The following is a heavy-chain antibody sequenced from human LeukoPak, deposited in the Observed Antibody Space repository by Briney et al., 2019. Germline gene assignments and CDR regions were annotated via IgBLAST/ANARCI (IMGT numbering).Heavy chain of an antibody. CDR1: GCTFSSYS. CDR3: ARDSPPIQETGMDV. V-gene: IGHV3-21*01. J-gene: IGHJ6*02. Sequence: PGGSLRLSCAASGCTFSSYSMNWVRQAPGKGLEWVSSISSSSSYIYYADSVKGRFTISRDNAKNSLYLQMNRLRAEDTAVYYCARDSPPIQETGMDVWAQGPTVTVSS. D-gene: IGHD3-3*01. CDR2: ISSSSSYI.